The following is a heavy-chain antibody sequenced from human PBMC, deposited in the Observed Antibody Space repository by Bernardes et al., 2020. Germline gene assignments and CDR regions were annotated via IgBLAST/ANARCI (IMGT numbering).Heavy chain of an antibody. CDR2: IKWKTDGGTT. V-gene: IGHV3-15*01. Sequence: GGSLRLSCAASGFTFSNSWMSWVRQAPGKGLEWVGRIKWKTDGGTTDYAAPVKGRFTISRDDSKNTLNLQMNSLKTEDTAVYYCTTVMRGQWLRLMWYGYFGQRTLVTVSS. CDR1: GFTFSNSW. J-gene: IGHJ4*02. CDR3: TTVMRGQWLRLMWYGY. D-gene: IGHD5-12*01.